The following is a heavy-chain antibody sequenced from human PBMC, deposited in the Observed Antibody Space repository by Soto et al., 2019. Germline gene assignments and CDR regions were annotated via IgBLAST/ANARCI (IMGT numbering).Heavy chain of an antibody. D-gene: IGHD6-19*01. J-gene: IGHJ4*02. V-gene: IGHV3-9*01. CDR2: ISWNSGSI. CDR1: GFTFDDYA. Sequence: GGSLRLSCAASGFTFDDYAMHWVLQAPGKGLEWVSGISWNSGSIGYADSVKGRFTISRDNAKNSLYLQMNSLRAEDTALYYCAKDIGMGGSGWYFFDYWGQGTLVTVSS. CDR3: AKDIGMGGSGWYFFDY.